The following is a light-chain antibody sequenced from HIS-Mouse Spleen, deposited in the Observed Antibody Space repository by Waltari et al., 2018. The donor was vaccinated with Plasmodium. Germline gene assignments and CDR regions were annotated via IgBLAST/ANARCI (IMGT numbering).Light chain of an antibody. J-gene: IGKJ5*01. V-gene: IGKV1-17*01. CDR3: LQHNSYPIT. CDR1: QGIRKA. CDR2: AAS. Sequence: DIQMTQSTFSLSASVGDRLTITCRASQGIRKALGWYQQKPGKAPNRLIYAASSLQSGVPSRFSGSGSGTEFTLTISSLQPEDFATYYCLQHNSYPITFGQGTRLEIK.